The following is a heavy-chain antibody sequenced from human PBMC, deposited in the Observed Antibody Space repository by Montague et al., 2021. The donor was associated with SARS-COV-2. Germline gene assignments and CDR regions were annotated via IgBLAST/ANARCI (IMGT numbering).Heavy chain of an antibody. D-gene: IGHD1-26*01. CDR1: GFTFSDSY. J-gene: IGHJ6*02. V-gene: IGHV3-11*06. Sequence: SLRLSCSASGFTFSDSYMSWVRQAPGRGLEWIAYMSSSGHFASYADSVKGRFTISRDNAKNSLYLQMNSLRAEDTAMYYCARVLWGAQSGMDVWGQGTTVTVSS. CDR2: MSSSGHFA. CDR3: ARVLWGAQSGMDV.